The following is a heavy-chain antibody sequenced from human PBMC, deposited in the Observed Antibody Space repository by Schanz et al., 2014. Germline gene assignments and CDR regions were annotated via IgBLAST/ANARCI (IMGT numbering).Heavy chain of an antibody. CDR1: GFTFSTYA. CDR3: ARDGDRFYHNYYMDV. V-gene: IGHV3-23*04. D-gene: IGHD4-17*01. J-gene: IGHJ6*03. Sequence: EVQLVESGGGLVQPGGSLRLSCAASGFTFSTYAMSWVRQAPGKGLEWVSSISHSGGSKYYADSVKGRFTISRDNSKNTLYLQMNSLRAEDTAVYYCARDGDRFYHNYYMDVWGKGTTXTVSS. CDR2: ISHSGGSK.